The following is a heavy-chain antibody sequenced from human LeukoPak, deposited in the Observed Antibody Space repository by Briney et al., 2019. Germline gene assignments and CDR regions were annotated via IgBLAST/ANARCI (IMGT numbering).Heavy chain of an antibody. Sequence: GGSLRLSCAASGFTFSSYAMNWVHQAPGKGLEWVSAISDSGGYTYYADSVKGRFTISRDNSKNTLYLQMNSLRAEDTAVYYCAKRGYSYGQFDYWGQGTLVTVSS. CDR3: AKRGYSYGQFDY. J-gene: IGHJ4*02. CDR2: ISDSGGYT. CDR1: GFTFSSYA. D-gene: IGHD5-18*01. V-gene: IGHV3-23*01.